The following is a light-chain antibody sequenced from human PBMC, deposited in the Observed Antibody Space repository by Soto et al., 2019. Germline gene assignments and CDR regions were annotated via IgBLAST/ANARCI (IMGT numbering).Light chain of an antibody. CDR3: QQYHNWPPLT. V-gene: IGKV3-15*01. Sequence: TQWPANLSESPGERATLSCRASQSISYNLAWYQQKPGQAPRLLIYSTSTRATGVPARFSGSGSETEFTLTISSLQSEDFAVYYCQQYHNWPPLTFGGGTKV. CDR2: STS. J-gene: IGKJ4*01. CDR1: QSISYN.